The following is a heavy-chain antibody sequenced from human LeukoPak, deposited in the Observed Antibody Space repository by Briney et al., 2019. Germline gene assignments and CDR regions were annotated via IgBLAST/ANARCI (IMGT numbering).Heavy chain of an antibody. J-gene: IGHJ4*02. V-gene: IGHV4-34*01. CDR3: ASRKLGNDY. CDR1: GGSFSGYY. Sequence: SETLSLTCAVYGGSFSGYYWSWVCQPPGKGLEWIGEINHSGSTNYNPSLKSRLTISADTSQNQFSLKLSSVTAADTAVYYCASRKLGNDYWGQGTLVTVSS. D-gene: IGHD7-27*01. CDR2: INHSGST.